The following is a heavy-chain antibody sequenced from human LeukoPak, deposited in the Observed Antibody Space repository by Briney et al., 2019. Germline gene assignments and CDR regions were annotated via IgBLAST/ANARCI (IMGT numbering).Heavy chain of an antibody. CDR2: IGSSGGSR. Sequence: GGSLRLSCAASGFTFSSYEMDWVRRAPGKGLEWVSYIGSSGGSRYYADSVKGRFISSRDNAKNSFYLQMNILRVEDTAIYYCAREDGDAFDIWGQGTMVSVSS. D-gene: IGHD5-24*01. V-gene: IGHV3-48*03. CDR1: GFTFSSYE. J-gene: IGHJ3*02. CDR3: AREDGDAFDI.